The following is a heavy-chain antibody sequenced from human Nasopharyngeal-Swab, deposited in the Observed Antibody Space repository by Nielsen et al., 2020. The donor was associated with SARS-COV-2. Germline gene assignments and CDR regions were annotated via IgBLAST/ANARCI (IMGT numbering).Heavy chain of an antibody. CDR3: ARLNGIAAAGTGWFDP. CDR1: GGSISSGGYY. V-gene: IGHV4-31*03. Sequence: SETLSLTCTVSGGSISSGGYYWSWIRQHPGKGLEWIGYIYYSGSTYYNPSLKSRVTISVDTSKNQFSLKLSSVTAADTAGYYCARLNGIAAAGTGWFDPWGQGTLVTVSS. D-gene: IGHD6-13*01. CDR2: IYYSGST. J-gene: IGHJ5*02.